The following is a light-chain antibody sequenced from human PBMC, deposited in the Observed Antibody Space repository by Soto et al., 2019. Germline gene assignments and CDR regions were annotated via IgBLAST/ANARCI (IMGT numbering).Light chain of an antibody. CDR3: QQTFNSPIT. J-gene: IGKJ5*01. Sequence: DIELTHSPSSLSASVGDRVIITCRASLSIARYLHWYHQQPGKGPKVLIYGASSLQSGVSSRFSGSGSGTDFTLTISSVRPEDLGSFYCQQTFNSPITFGQGTRLEIK. V-gene: IGKV1-39*01. CDR2: GAS. CDR1: LSIARY.